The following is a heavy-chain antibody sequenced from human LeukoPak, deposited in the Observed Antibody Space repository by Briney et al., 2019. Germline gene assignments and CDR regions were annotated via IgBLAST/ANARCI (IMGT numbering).Heavy chain of an antibody. D-gene: IGHD2/OR15-2a*01. CDR1: GYTFTGYY. CDR3: ARDLSPAYFDY. CDR2: INPNSGGT. Sequence: EASVKVSCKASGYTFTGYYMHWVRQAPGQGLEWMGWINPNSGGTNYAQKFQGRVTMTRDTSISTAYMELSRLRSDDTAVYCCARDLSPAYFDYWGQGTLVTVSS. V-gene: IGHV1-2*02. J-gene: IGHJ4*02.